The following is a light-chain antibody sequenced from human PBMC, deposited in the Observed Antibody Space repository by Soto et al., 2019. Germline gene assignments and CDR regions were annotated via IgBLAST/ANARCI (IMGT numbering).Light chain of an antibody. J-gene: IGLJ2*01. CDR1: SSDVGGYNY. V-gene: IGLV2-8*01. Sequence: QSALTQPPSASGSPGQSVTISCTGTSSDVGGYNYVSWYQKNPGKAPRLMIYEVSKRPSGVPGRFSGSKSGNTASLTVSGLQAEDEADYYCSSYAGSNNYVVFGGGTQLTVL. CDR3: SSYAGSNNYVV. CDR2: EVS.